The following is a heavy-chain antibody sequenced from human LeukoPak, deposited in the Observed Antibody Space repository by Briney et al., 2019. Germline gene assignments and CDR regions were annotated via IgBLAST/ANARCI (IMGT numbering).Heavy chain of an antibody. CDR3: ARHQYYDFWSGYLYYFVY. V-gene: IGHV4-39*01. CDR2: IYYSGST. J-gene: IGHJ4*02. D-gene: IGHD3-3*01. CDR1: GGSISSSSDH. Sequence: PSETLSHTCTGSGGSISSSSDHWGWIRQPPGKGLEWIGSIYYSGSTYYNPSLKSRVTISVDTSKHQFSLKLSSVTAADTAVYYCARHQYYDFWSGYLYYFVYGGQGTLVTVSS.